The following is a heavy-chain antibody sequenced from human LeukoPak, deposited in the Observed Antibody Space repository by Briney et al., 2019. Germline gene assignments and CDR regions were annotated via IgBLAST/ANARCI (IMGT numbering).Heavy chain of an antibody. CDR2: ISGNGGST. D-gene: IGHD1-1*01. CDR3: ARVWIRDYMDV. J-gene: IGHJ6*03. CDR1: GFTFSVYA. Sequence: GGSLRLSCAASGFTFSVYAMTWVRQAPGKGLEWVSTISGNGGSTYYADSVKGRFTISRDNSKNTLYLQMNNLRAEDTAVYSCARVWIRDYMDVWGKGTTVTVSS. V-gene: IGHV3-23*01.